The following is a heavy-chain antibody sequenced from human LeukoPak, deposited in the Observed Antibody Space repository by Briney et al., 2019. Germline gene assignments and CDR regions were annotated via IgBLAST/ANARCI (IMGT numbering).Heavy chain of an antibody. J-gene: IGHJ6*03. D-gene: IGHD2-15*01. CDR3: AQDQGPGYCSGGSCPIGMDV. Sequence: GGSLRLSCAASGFTFSSYGMNWVRQAPGKGLELVSSISGSGGSTYYVDSVKGRLTIARDNSKNTLYLQMNSLRAQDTSVYYCAQDQGPGYCSGGSCPIGMDVWGKGTTVTVSS. CDR2: ISGSGGST. CDR1: GFTFSSYG. V-gene: IGHV3-23*01.